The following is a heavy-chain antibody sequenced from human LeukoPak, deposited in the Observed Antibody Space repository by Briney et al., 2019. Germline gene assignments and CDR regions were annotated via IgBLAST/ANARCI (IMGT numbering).Heavy chain of an antibody. D-gene: IGHD3-16*01. CDR2: ISSSGSSI. CDR1: GFTFSSHE. V-gene: IGHV3-48*03. J-gene: IGHJ6*03. CDR3: ARDRGLRLEKHYYYYMDV. Sequence: PGGSLRLSCAASGFTFSSHEMNWVRQAPGKGLEGVSFISSSGSSIYYADAVKGRFSISRDNAKNSLFLQMNSLRAEDTAVYYCARDRGLRLEKHYYYYMDVWGKGTTVTVSS.